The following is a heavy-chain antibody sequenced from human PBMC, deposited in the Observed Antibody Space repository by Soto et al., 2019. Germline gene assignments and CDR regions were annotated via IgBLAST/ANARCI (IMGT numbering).Heavy chain of an antibody. J-gene: IGHJ4*02. Sequence: PGGSLRLSCAASGLTFSSYGMHWVRQAPGKGLEWVAVISYDGSNKYYADSVKGRFTISRDNSKNTLYLQMNSLRAEDTAVYYCAKGDDRWIQLWLLDYWGQGTLVTVSS. CDR1: GLTFSSYG. CDR2: ISYDGSNK. V-gene: IGHV3-30*18. D-gene: IGHD5-18*01. CDR3: AKGDDRWIQLWLLDY.